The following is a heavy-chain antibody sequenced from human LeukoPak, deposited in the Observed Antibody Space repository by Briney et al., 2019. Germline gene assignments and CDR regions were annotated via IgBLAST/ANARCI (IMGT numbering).Heavy chain of an antibody. CDR3: ARDIGIAVAGQRRGDY. CDR2: IYTSGST. D-gene: IGHD6-19*01. CDR1: GGSISSYY. J-gene: IGHJ4*02. V-gene: IGHV4-4*07. Sequence: SETLSLTCTVSGGSISSYYWSWIRQPAGKGLEWIGRIYTSGSTNYNPSLKSRVTISVDTSKNQFSLKLSSVTAADTAVYYCARDIGIAVAGQRRGDYWGQGTLVTVSS.